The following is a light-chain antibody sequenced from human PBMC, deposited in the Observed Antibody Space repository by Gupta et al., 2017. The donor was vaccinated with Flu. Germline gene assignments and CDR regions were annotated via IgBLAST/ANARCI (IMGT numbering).Light chain of an antibody. V-gene: IGLV2-14*04. CDR1: SSVLGGYKY. CDR2: DVS. CDR3: SSFTSSSSLVV. J-gene: IGLJ3*02. Sequence: SSVLGGYKYVSWYQQQPGKAPKLIIYDVSKRPAGVSHRFSGSKSGNTASLTISGLQAEDEAEYYCSSFTSSSSLVVLGGGTRLTVL.